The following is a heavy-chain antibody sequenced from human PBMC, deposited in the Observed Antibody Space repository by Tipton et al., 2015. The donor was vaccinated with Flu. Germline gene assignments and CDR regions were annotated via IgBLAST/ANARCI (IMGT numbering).Heavy chain of an antibody. J-gene: IGHJ4*02. Sequence: SLRLSCAASGFTFSSYGMHWVRQAPGKGLEWVAVIWYDGSNKYYADSVKGRFTISRDNSKNTLYLQMNSLRAEDTAVYYCARGHGYGAFDYWGQGTLVTVSS. CDR2: IWYDGSNK. CDR3: ARGHGYGAFDY. V-gene: IGHV3-33*01. CDR1: GFTFSSYG. D-gene: IGHD5-18*01.